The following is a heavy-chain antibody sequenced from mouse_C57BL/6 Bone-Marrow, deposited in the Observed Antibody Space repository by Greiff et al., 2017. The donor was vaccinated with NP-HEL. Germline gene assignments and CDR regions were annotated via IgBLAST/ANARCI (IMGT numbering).Heavy chain of an antibody. J-gene: IGHJ1*03. Sequence: VQLQQSGAELMKPGASVKLSCKATGYTFTGYWIEWVKQRPGHGLEWIGEILPGSGSTTYNAKFKGKATFTADTSSNTAYMQLSSLTTEDSAIYYCARSNWCYGYFDVWGTGTTVTVSS. CDR2: ILPGSGST. CDR3: ARSNWCYGYFDV. CDR1: GYTFTGYW. D-gene: IGHD4-1*01. V-gene: IGHV1-9*01.